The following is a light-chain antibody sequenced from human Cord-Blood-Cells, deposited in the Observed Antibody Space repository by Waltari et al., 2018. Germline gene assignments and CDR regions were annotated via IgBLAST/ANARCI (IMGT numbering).Light chain of an antibody. Sequence: DIQMTQSPSTLSASVGDRVTITCRASQSISSWLAWYQQKPGKAPKLLFYKSSSLESGVPSRFSGSGSGTELTLTIISLQPDDFATYYCQQYNSYSTFGQGTKVEIK. J-gene: IGKJ1*01. CDR1: QSISSW. CDR2: KSS. V-gene: IGKV1-5*03. CDR3: QQYNSYST.